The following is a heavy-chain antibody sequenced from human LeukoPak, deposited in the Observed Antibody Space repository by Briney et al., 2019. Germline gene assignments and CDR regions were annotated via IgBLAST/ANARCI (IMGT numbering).Heavy chain of an antibody. Sequence: GGSLRLSCAASGFTVSSNYMSWVRQAPGKGLEWVSVIYSGGSTYYADSVKGRFTISRDNSKNTLYLQMNSLRAEDTAVYYCARCAYYDFWRDYYYYMDVWGKGTTVTVSS. CDR1: GFTVSSNY. CDR3: ARCAYYDFWRDYYYYMDV. CDR2: IYSGGST. J-gene: IGHJ6*03. D-gene: IGHD3-3*01. V-gene: IGHV3-53*01.